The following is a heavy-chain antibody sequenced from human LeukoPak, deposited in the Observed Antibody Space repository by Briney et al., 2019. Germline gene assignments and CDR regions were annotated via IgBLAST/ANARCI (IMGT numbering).Heavy chain of an antibody. V-gene: IGHV4-34*01. D-gene: IGHD3-22*01. J-gene: IGHJ1*01. CDR2: INHSGST. CDR1: GGSFSGYY. CDR3: ARHGYYYDSSGYYQL. Sequence: SETLSLTCAVYGGSFSGYYWSWIRQPPGKGLEWIGEINHSGSTNYNPSLKSRVTISVDTSKNQFSLKLSSVTAADTAVYYCARHGYYYDSSGYYQLWGQGTLVTVSS.